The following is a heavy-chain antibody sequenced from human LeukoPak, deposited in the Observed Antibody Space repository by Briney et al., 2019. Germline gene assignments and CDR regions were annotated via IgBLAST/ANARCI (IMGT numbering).Heavy chain of an antibody. CDR3: ARISAYGSGSYLFDY. V-gene: IGHV4-39*07. Sequence: PSETLSLTCTVSGDSITTSNYYWGWIRQPPGKGLEWIGEINHSGSTNYNPSLKSRVTISVDTSKNQFSLKLSSVTAADTAVYYCARISAYGSGSYLFDYWGQGTLVTVSS. CDR2: INHSGST. J-gene: IGHJ4*02. CDR1: GDSITTSNYY. D-gene: IGHD3-10*01.